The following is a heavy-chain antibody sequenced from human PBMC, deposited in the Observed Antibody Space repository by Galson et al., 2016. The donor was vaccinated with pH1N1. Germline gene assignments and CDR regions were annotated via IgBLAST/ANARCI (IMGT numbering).Heavy chain of an antibody. Sequence: PALVKPTQTLTLTCTFSGFSLSTSGICVSWIRQPPGKALEWLALIDWDDDKYYSTSLKTRLTISKDTSKNQVVLTITNMDPVDTATYYCARIQYGDYVGYFDYWGQGTLVTVSS. V-gene: IGHV2-70*01. D-gene: IGHD4-17*01. J-gene: IGHJ4*02. CDR3: ARIQYGDYVGYFDY. CDR2: IDWDDDK. CDR1: GFSLSTSGIC.